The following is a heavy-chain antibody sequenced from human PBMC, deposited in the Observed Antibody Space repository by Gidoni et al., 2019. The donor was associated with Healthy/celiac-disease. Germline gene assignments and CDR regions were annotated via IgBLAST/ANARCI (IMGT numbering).Heavy chain of an antibody. J-gene: IGHJ6*02. Sequence: QVQLQESGPGLVKPSGTLSLTCAVSGGSISSSIWCSRVRQPPGKGLEWLGEIYHCGSTNYNPSLKSRVTISVDKSKNQFSLKLSSVTAADTAVYYCARDQVTMVRGVIMRYYYYGMDVWGQGTTVTVSS. CDR3: ARDQVTMVRGVIMRYYYYGMDV. D-gene: IGHD3-10*01. CDR2: IYHCGST. V-gene: IGHV4-4*02. CDR1: GGSISSSIW.